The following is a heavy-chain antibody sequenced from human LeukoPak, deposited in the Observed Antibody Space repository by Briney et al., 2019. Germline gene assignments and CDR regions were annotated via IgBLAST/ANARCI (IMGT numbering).Heavy chain of an antibody. CDR1: EFNFSSHG. J-gene: IGHJ6*02. Sequence: PGGSLRLYYAASEFNFSSHGMHWVRQAPGKGLEWDAVISYDGSNKYYADSVKGRFTISRDNSKNTLYLQMNSLIAEDTAVYYCATSASRHCSSTSCYYYYGMDVWGQGTTVTVSS. V-gene: IGHV3-30*03. CDR3: ATSASRHCSSTSCYYYYGMDV. D-gene: IGHD2-2*01. CDR2: ISYDGSNK.